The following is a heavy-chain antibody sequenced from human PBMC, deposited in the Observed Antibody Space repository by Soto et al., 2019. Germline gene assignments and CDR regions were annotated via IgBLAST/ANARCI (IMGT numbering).Heavy chain of an antibody. CDR2: IYYSGST. CDR1: GGSISSYY. Sequence: SETLSLTCTVSGGSISSYYWSWIWQPPGKGLEWIGYIYYSGSTNYNPSLKSRVTISVDTSKNQFSLKLSSVTAADTAVYYCARIAAAGTDFYYYYGMDVWGQGTTVTVSS. J-gene: IGHJ6*02. D-gene: IGHD6-13*01. V-gene: IGHV4-59*01. CDR3: ARIAAAGTDFYYYYGMDV.